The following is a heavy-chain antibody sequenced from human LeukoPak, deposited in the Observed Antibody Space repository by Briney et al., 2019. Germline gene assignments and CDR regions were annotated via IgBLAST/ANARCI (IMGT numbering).Heavy chain of an antibody. Sequence: PGGSPRLSCAASGFTVSSDYMTWVRQAPGKGLEWVSVIYSGGSTYYADSVKGRFTISRDNSKNTLYLQMNSLRAEDTAVYYCARIVAGGAFDIWGQGTMVTVSS. CDR3: ARIVAGGAFDI. D-gene: IGHD1-26*01. V-gene: IGHV3-66*01. J-gene: IGHJ3*02. CDR1: GFTVSSDY. CDR2: IYSGGST.